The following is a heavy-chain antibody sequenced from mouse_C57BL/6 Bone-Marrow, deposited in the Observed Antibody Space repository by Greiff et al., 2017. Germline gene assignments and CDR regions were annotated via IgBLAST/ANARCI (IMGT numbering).Heavy chain of an antibody. CDR2: IDPANGDT. J-gene: IGHJ2*01. Sequence: VQLQQSGAELVRPGASVKLSCTASGFNIKDDYMHWVKQRPEQGLEWIGWIDPANGDTEYASKFQGKATITADTSSNTAYLQLSSLTSEDTAVYYWTTTAHYFDYWGQGTTLTVSS. V-gene: IGHV14-4*01. CDR1: GFNIKDDY. D-gene: IGHD1-2*01. CDR3: TTTAHYFDY.